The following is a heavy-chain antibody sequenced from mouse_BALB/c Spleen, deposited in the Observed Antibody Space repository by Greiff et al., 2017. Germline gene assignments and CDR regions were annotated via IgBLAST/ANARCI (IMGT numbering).Heavy chain of an antibody. J-gene: IGHJ4*01. D-gene: IGHD3-2*02. V-gene: IGHV5-17*02. Sequence: EVKLVESGGGLVQPGGSRKLSCAASGFTFSSFGMHWVRQAPEKGLEWVAYISSGSSTIYYADTVKGRFTISRDNPKNTLFLQMTSLRSEDTAMYYCARSELRAMDYWGQGTSVTVSS. CDR1: GFTFSSFG. CDR2: ISSGSSTI. CDR3: ARSELRAMDY.